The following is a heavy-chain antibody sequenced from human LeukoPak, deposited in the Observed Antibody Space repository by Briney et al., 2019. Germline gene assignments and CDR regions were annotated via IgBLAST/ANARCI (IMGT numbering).Heavy chain of an antibody. J-gene: IGHJ1*01. CDR1: GYTFTSYW. D-gene: IGHD2-15*01. Sequence: GESLQISCKGSGYTFTSYWISWVRQMPRKGLEWMGRIDPSDSYINYSPSFQGHVTISADKSFSTAYLQWSSLKASDTAIYYCARSPTEAYCSGGSCYFLSEYFHHWGQGTLVTVSS. CDR3: ARSPTEAYCSGGSCYFLSEYFHH. CDR2: IDPSDSYI. V-gene: IGHV5-10-1*01.